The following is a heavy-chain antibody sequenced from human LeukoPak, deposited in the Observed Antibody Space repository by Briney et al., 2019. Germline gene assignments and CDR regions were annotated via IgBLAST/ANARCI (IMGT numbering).Heavy chain of an antibody. CDR1: GFTFSSYG. CDR3: ARSKGMWELDY. CDR2: ISYDGSNK. Sequence: GGSLRLSCAASGFTFSSYGMHWVRQAPGKGLEWVAVISYDGSNKYYADSLKGRFTISRDNSKNTLYLQMNSLRAEDTVVYYCARSKGMWELDYWGQGTLVTVSS. D-gene: IGHD1-26*01. J-gene: IGHJ4*02. V-gene: IGHV3-30*03.